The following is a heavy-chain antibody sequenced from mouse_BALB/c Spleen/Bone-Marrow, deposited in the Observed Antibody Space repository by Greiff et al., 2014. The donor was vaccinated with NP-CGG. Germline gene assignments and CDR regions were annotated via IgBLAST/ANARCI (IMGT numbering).Heavy chain of an antibody. CDR3: ARDHFDH. J-gene: IGHJ2*01. CDR2: ILPGSVTT. CDR1: GYTFSSYW. V-gene: IGHV1-9*01. Sequence: QVQLQQSGAELMKPGASVKISCKATGYTFSSYWIEWIKQRPGHGLEWIGEILPGSVTTNYNGRVKGKATFTADTSSNTAYMQLSSLTSEDSAVYYCARDHFDHWGPGTTLTVSS.